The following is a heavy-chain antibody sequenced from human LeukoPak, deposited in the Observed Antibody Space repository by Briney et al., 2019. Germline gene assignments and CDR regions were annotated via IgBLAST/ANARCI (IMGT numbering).Heavy chain of an antibody. J-gene: IGHJ4*02. CDR3: AKGHSDFGTGFDL. V-gene: IGHV3-7*05. Sequence: GGSLRLSCAASGFTFSSHWVVWLRQAPGKGLEYVAYINQDGSEIYYVDSVKGRFTVSRDNAKNSLYLQMNSLTADDTAVYYCAKGHSDFGTGFDLWGQGTLVTVS. D-gene: IGHD4-17*01. CDR2: INQDGSEI. CDR1: GFTFSSHW.